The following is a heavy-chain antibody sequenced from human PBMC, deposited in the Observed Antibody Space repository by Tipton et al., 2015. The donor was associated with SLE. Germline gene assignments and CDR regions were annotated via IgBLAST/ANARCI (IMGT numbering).Heavy chain of an antibody. V-gene: IGHV1-46*01. D-gene: IGHD1-7*01. CDR3: AKDLGLRMAFDI. Sequence: QLVQSGAEVKKPGASVKVSCKASGYTFTSYYMHWVRQAPGQGLEWMGIINPSGGSTSYAQKFQGRVTMTRDTSTSTVYMELSSLRSEDTAVYYCAKDLGLRMAFDIWGQGTMVTDSS. J-gene: IGHJ3*02. CDR2: INPSGGST. CDR1: GYTFTSYY.